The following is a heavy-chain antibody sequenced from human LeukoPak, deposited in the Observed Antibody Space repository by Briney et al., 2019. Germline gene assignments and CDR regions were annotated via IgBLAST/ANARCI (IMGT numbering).Heavy chain of an antibody. V-gene: IGHV3-64*01. CDR1: GFTFSSYA. CDR2: INRYGDST. J-gene: IGHJ5*02. CDR3: ARDGGWWDYDILTA. Sequence: GGSLRLSCAASGFTFSSYAIHWVRQAPGKGLEFVSAINRYGDSTYYANSVKGRFTISRDDSKNTVYLQMNSLRAEDTAVYYCARDGGWWDYDILTAWGQGTLVTVSS. D-gene: IGHD3-9*01.